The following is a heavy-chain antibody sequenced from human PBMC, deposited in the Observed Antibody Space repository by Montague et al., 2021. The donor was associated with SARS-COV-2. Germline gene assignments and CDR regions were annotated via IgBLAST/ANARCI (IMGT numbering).Heavy chain of an antibody. CDR2: IYYSGST. CDR3: ARGYQLRFLEWSSRQSTFDY. CDR1: GGSISSYY. Sequence: SETLSLTCTVSGGSISSYYWSWIRQPPGKGLEWIGYIYYSGSTNYNPSLKSRVTISVDTSKNQLSLKLSSVTAADTAVYYCARGYQLRFLEWSSRQSTFDYWGQGTLVTVSS. V-gene: IGHV4-59*01. D-gene: IGHD3-3*01. J-gene: IGHJ4*02.